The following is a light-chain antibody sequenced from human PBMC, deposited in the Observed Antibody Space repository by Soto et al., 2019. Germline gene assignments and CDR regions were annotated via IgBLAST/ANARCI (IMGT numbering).Light chain of an antibody. CDR3: QQSYSTPRT. Sequence: DIQMTQSPSSLSASVGDRVTITCRASQSISSYLNWYQQKPGKAPKLLIYAASSLQSGDPSRFSGSGSGTDFTHTISSLQPEDFATYYCQQSYSTPRTFGGGNKVEIK. CDR1: QSISSY. J-gene: IGKJ4*01. CDR2: AAS. V-gene: IGKV1-39*01.